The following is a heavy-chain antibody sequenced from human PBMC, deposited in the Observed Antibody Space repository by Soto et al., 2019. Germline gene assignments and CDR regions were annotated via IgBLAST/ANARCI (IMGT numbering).Heavy chain of an antibody. CDR2: IFPGDSDI. Sequence: PGESQKISCKGSGYSFTSYWIAWVRQMPGKGLEWMGAIFPGDSDIRYSPSFQGQVTISDDKSINTAYLQWSSLKASDTAMYYCARPGKAYSSSSWAYWGQGTLVTVSS. V-gene: IGHV5-51*01. D-gene: IGHD6-6*01. CDR1: GYSFTSYW. CDR3: ARPGKAYSSSSWAY. J-gene: IGHJ4*02.